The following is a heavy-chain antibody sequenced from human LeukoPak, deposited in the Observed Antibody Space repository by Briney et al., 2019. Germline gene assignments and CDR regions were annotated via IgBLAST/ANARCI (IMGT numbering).Heavy chain of an antibody. J-gene: IGHJ4*02. V-gene: IGHV1-18*01. D-gene: IGHD2-21*02. CDR3: ALTNVRGGDCPIYDY. CDR1: GYTFTSYG. Sequence: ASVKVSCKASGYTFTSYGISWVRQAPGQGLGWMGWISAYNGNTNYAQKLQGRVTMTTDTSTSTAYMELRSLRSDDTAVYYCALTNVRGGDCPIYDYWGQGTLVTVSS. CDR2: ISAYNGNT.